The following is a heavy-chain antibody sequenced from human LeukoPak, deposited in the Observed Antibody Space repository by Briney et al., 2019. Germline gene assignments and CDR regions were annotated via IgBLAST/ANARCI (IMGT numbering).Heavy chain of an antibody. J-gene: IGHJ4*02. CDR2: INPNSGGT. D-gene: IGHD3-16*02. V-gene: IGHV1-2*02. CDR1: GYTFTGYY. CDR3: ARGGNYVWGSYRTYYFDY. Sequence: GASVKVSCKASGYTFTGYYMHWVRQAPGQGLEWMGWINPNSGGTNYAQKFQGRVTMTRDTSISTAYMELSRLRSDDTAVYYCARGGNYVWGSYRTYYFDYWGQGTLVTVSS.